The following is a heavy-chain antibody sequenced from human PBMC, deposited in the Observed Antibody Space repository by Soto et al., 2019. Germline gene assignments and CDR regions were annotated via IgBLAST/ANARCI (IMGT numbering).Heavy chain of an antibody. CDR3: ATSSGTGKSDGMAV. CDR1: GFALSDYI. Sequence: EVQVLQSGGGLVQPGGSLRLSCAASGFALSDYIMTWVRQAPGKGLEWVSSMTGSSGNTYDADSVRGRFTTSRDNSKPTPYLQMNSLGDHDTAVYYCATSSGTGKSDGMAVWGQGTTVVVSS. V-gene: IGHV3-23*01. D-gene: IGHD7-27*01. CDR2: MTGSSGNT. J-gene: IGHJ6*02.